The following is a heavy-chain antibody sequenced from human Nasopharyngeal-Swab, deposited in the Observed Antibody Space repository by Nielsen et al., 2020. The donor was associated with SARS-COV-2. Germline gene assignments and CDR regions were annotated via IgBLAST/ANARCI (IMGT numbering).Heavy chain of an antibody. Sequence: SETLSLTCAVYGGSFSGYYWSWIRQPPGKGLEWIGEINHSGSTNYNPSLKSRVTISVDTSKNQFSLKLSSVTAADTAVHYCARGDIVLVVYAQSNWFDPWGQGTLVTVSS. CDR3: ARGDIVLVVYAQSNWFDP. CDR1: GGSFSGYY. CDR2: INHSGST. V-gene: IGHV4-34*01. D-gene: IGHD2-8*02. J-gene: IGHJ5*02.